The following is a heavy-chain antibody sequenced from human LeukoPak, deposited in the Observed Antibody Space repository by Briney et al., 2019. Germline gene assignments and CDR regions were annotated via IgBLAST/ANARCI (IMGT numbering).Heavy chain of an antibody. CDR2: IYYSGST. V-gene: IGHV4-59*01. CDR1: GGSISTYY. Sequence: SSETLSLTCTVSGGSISTYYRSWIRQPPGKGLEWIGYIYYSGSTNYNPSLKSRVTISVDTSKNQFSLKLSSVTAADTAGYYCARSGYYDSSGYYYYFDYWGQGALVTVSS. J-gene: IGHJ4*02. CDR3: ARSGYYDSSGYYYYFDY. D-gene: IGHD3-22*01.